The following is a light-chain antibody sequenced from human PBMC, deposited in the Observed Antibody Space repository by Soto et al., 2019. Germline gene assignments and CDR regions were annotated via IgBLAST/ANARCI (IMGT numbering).Light chain of an antibody. J-gene: IGKJ4*01. Sequence: EIVLTQSPGTLSLSPGDRATLSCRASQSVYNNHLAWYQQTPGQAPRLLIYDASSRATGVPDRFSGSGSGTDFTLTIRRLEPEDFAVFYCQQYGASPLTFGGGTKVEIK. CDR2: DAS. V-gene: IGKV3-20*01. CDR3: QQYGASPLT. CDR1: QSVYNNH.